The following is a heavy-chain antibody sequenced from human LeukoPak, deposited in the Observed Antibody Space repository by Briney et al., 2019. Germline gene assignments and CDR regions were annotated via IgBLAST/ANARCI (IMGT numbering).Heavy chain of an antibody. D-gene: IGHD3-22*01. V-gene: IGHV3-21*01. J-gene: IGHJ1*01. CDR2: ISSSSYI. CDR3: ARDYYYDSSGPSEYFQH. Sequence: GGSLRLSCAASGFTFSSYSMNWVRQAPGKGLEWVSSISSSSYIYYADSVKGRFTISRDNAKNSLYLQMNSLRAEDTAVYYCARDYYYDSSGPSEYFQHWGQGTLVTVSS. CDR1: GFTFSSYS.